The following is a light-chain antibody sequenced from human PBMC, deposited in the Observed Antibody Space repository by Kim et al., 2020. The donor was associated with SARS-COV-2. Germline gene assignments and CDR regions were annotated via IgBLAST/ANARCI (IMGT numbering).Light chain of an antibody. V-gene: IGKV4-1*01. J-gene: IGKJ4*01. CDR3: QKYFTTPPT. CDR1: QSVLYRSNNKNH. CDR2: WAS. Sequence: ATINCKSSQSVLYRSNNKNHIAWYQQKPGQPPKLLVYWASTRESGVPDRFSGSGSGTDFTRTISSLQAEDVAVYYCQKYFTTPPTFGGGTKVDIK.